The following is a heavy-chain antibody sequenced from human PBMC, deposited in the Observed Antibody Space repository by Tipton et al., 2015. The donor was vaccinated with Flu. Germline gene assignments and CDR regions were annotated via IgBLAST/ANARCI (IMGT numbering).Heavy chain of an antibody. Sequence: SLRLSCTASGFTFGDYAMSWVRQAPGKGLEWVGFIRSKAYGGTTEYAASVKGRFTISRDDSKSIAYLQMNSLKTEDTAVYYCTRAPSGPDLYYYYGMDVWGQGTTVTVSS. CDR1: GFTFGDYA. CDR2: IRSKAYGGTT. CDR3: TRAPSGPDLYYYYGMDV. J-gene: IGHJ6*02. V-gene: IGHV3-49*04.